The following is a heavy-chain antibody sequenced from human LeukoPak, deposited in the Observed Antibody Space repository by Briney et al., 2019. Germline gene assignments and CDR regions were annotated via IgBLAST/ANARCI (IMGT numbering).Heavy chain of an antibody. D-gene: IGHD5-18*01. V-gene: IGHV4-39*01. CDR3: ASGHSYSFLFIY. CDR1: GGSISSSSYY. CDR2: IYYSGST. J-gene: IGHJ4*02. Sequence: SETLSLTCTVSGGSISSSSYYWGWIRQPPGKGLEWIGSIYYSGSTYYNPSLKSRVTISVDTSKNQFSLKLSSVTAADTAVYYCASGHSYSFLFIYWGQGTLVTVSS.